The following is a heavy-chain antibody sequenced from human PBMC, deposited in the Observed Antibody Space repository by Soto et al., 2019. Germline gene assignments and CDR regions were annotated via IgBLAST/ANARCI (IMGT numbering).Heavy chain of an antibody. V-gene: IGHV3-33*01. J-gene: IGHJ4*02. CDR3: ARDTSYYVFWSGYYYDY. D-gene: IGHD3-3*01. CDR1: GFTFSSYG. Sequence: GGSLRLSCAASGFTFSSYGMHWVRQAPGKGLEWVAVIWYDGSNKYYADSVKGRFTISRDNSKNTLYLQMNSLRAEDTAVYYCARDTSYYVFWSGYYYDYWGQGTLVTVSS. CDR2: IWYDGSNK.